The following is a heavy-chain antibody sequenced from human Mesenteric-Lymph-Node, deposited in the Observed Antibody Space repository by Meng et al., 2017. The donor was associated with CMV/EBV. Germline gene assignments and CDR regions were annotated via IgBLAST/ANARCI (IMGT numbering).Heavy chain of an antibody. CDR1: GFAFINHG. Sequence: ASGFAFINHGMHGVRQAPGKVLEWVAMISYDGINTYYVDSVKGRFTISRDNSKSTLYLQMNSLRAEDTAVYHCARSLSGTGYYFDYWGQGTLVTVSS. CDR3: ARSLSGTGYYFDY. V-gene: IGHV3-30*03. CDR2: ISYDGINT. D-gene: IGHD1-26*01. J-gene: IGHJ4*02.